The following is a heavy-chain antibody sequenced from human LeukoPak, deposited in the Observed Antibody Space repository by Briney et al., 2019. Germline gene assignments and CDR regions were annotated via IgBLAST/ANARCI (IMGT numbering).Heavy chain of an antibody. CDR3: ARGQGCSSTSCYYDWFDP. J-gene: IGHJ5*02. Sequence: KPSETLSLTCTVSGGSISGYYWTWMRQPPGKGLEWIGNVHNSGNSKYNPSLKSRVTISVDTSKNQFSLKLSSVTAADTAVYYCARGQGCSSTSCYYDWFDPWGQGTLVTVSS. CDR1: GGSISGYY. CDR2: VHNSGNS. D-gene: IGHD2-2*01. V-gene: IGHV4-59*12.